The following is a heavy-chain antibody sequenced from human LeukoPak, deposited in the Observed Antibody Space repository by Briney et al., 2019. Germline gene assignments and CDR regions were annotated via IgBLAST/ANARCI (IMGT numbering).Heavy chain of an antibody. CDR1: GFTFSSYS. V-gene: IGHV3-21*04. D-gene: IGHD5-24*01. J-gene: IGHJ4*02. Sequence: GGSLRLSCAASGFTFSSYSMNWVRQAPGKGLEWVSSISSSSSYIYYADSVKGRFTISRDNSKNTLYLQMNSLRAEDTAVYYCARGNPLEDYFDYWGQGTLVTVSS. CDR2: ISSSSSYI. CDR3: ARGNPLEDYFDY.